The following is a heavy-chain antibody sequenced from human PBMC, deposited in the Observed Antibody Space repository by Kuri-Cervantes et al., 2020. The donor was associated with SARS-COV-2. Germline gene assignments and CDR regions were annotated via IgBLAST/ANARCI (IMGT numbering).Heavy chain of an antibody. Sequence: LSLTCAASGFTFSNAWMSWVRQAPGKGLEWVGRIKSKTDGGTTNYAAPVKGRFTISRDDSKNTLYLQMNSLKTEDTAVYYCTTDYRAMVPQQPYPFDYWGQGTLVTVSS. CDR1: GFTFSNAW. CDR3: TTDYRAMVPQQPYPFDY. J-gene: IGHJ4*02. D-gene: IGHD3-10*01. V-gene: IGHV3-15*01. CDR2: IKSKTDGGTT.